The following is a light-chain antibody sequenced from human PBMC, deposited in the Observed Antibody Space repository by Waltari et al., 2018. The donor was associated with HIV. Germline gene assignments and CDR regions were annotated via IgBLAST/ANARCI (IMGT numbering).Light chain of an antibody. CDR2: GNS. V-gene: IGLV1-40*01. CDR1: SSNIGAGYV. Sequence: QSVLTQPPSVSAAPGQRVTISCTGSSSNIGAGYVVHWYQQLPGTAPKLLIYGNSNRPSGVPDRCSGSKSGTSASLAITGLQPDDETDYYCQSYDSSLSNWVFGGGTKVTVL. J-gene: IGLJ3*02. CDR3: QSYDSSLSNWV.